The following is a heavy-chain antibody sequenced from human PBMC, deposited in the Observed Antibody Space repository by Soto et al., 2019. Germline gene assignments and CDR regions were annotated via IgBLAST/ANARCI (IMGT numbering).Heavy chain of an antibody. CDR1: GFTFSSYA. CDR3: ARYYDILTGYGPAYDY. D-gene: IGHD3-9*01. J-gene: IGHJ4*02. V-gene: IGHV3-64*01. Sequence: GGSLRLSCAASGFTFSSYAMHWVRQAPGKGLEYVSAISSNGGSTYYANSVKGRFTISRDNSKNTLYLQMGSLRAEDMAVYYCARYYDILTGYGPAYDYWGQGTLVTVSS. CDR2: ISSNGGST.